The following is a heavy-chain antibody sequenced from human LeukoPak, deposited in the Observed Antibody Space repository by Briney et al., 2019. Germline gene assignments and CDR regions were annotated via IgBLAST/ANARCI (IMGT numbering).Heavy chain of an antibody. CDR1: GGSISSSSYY. Sequence: SETLSLTCTVSGGSISSSSYYWGWIRQPPGKGLEWIGSIYYSGSTYYNPSLKSRVTISVDTSKNQFSLKLSSVTAADTAVYYCARGLGYNYPYYYYYYMDVWGKGTTVTVSS. CDR2: IYYSGST. D-gene: IGHD5-18*01. J-gene: IGHJ6*03. V-gene: IGHV4-39*07. CDR3: ARGLGYNYPYYYYYYMDV.